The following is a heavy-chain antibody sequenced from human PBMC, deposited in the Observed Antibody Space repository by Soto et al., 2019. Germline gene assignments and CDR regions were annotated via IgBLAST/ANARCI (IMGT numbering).Heavy chain of an antibody. J-gene: IGHJ5*02. CDR1: GGSFSGYY. D-gene: IGHD1-1*01. V-gene: IGHV4-34*01. CDR3: ARGRLERRFFGWFDP. Sequence: PSETLSLTCAVYGGSFSGYYWSWIRQPPGKGLEWIGEINHSGSTNYNPSLKSRVTISVDTSKNQFSLKLSSVTAADTAVYYCARGRLERRFFGWFDPWGQGTLVTVSS. CDR2: INHSGST.